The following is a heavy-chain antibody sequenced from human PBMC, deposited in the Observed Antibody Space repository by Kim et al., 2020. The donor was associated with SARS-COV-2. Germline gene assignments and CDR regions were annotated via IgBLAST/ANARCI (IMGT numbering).Heavy chain of an antibody. J-gene: IGHJ5*02. CDR1: GFTFNNYA. V-gene: IGHV3-30-3*01. Sequence: GGSLRLSCAASGFTFNNYAMHWVRHPPGKGLEWVAVISFDGSNEYYADSVKGRFTISRDNSQNTLYLQMDSLRAEDTAVYYCARAFGGNYLNWFDPWGRGTLVTVSS. CDR3: ARAFGGNYLNWFDP. CDR2: ISFDGSNE. D-gene: IGHD3-16*01.